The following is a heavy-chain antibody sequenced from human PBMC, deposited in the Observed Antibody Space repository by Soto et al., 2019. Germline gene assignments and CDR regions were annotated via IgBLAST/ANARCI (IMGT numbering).Heavy chain of an antibody. V-gene: IGHV4-4*02. CDR1: GGSISSSNW. CDR3: ARGAGDTAMGWYFDL. Sequence: QVQLQESGPGLVKPSGTLSLTCAVSGGSISSSNWWSWVRQPPGKGLEWIGEIYHSGSTNYNPSLKSRVTISVYQSKNQFSLKLSSVTTADTALYYCARGAGDTAMGWYFDLWGRGTLVTVSS. J-gene: IGHJ2*01. D-gene: IGHD5-18*01. CDR2: IYHSGST.